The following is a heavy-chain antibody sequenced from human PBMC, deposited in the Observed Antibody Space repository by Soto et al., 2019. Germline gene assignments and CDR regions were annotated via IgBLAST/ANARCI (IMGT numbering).Heavy chain of an antibody. V-gene: IGHV3-30*18. D-gene: IGHD3-9*01. Sequence: QVQLVESGGGVVQPGRSLRLSCAASGFTFSSFGMHWVRQAPGKGLEWVAVISDDGSNKYYAESVKGRFTISRDNSKNTLYLQMNSLRAEHTVVYYCAKDSYFDWSPDYWGQGTLVTVSS. CDR2: ISDDGSNK. J-gene: IGHJ4*02. CDR3: AKDSYFDWSPDY. CDR1: GFTFSSFG.